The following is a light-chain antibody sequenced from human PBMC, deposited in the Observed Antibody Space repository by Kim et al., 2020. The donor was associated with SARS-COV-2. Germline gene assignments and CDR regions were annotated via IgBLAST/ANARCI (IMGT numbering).Light chain of an antibody. V-gene: IGLV1-47*01. CDR2: RNN. Sequence: GARVTISCSGSSSSIGSNYVYWYQQLPGTAPKLLIYRNNQRPSGVPDRVSGSRSGTSASLAISGLRSEDEADYYCAAWDDSLSGRVFGGGTQLTVL. J-gene: IGLJ3*02. CDR3: AAWDDSLSGRV. CDR1: SSSIGSNY.